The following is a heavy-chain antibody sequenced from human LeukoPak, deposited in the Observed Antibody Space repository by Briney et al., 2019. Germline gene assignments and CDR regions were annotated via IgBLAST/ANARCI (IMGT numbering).Heavy chain of an antibody. J-gene: IGHJ4*02. CDR1: GFTFSSYS. D-gene: IGHD3-10*01. Sequence: PGGSLRLSCAASGFTFSSYSMNWVRQAPGKGLEWVSSISSSGSFIYYADSVKGRFTISRDNAKNTLFLQMNSLRAEDTAVYYCARDSDYGSRAFYMGFDYWGQGTLVTVSS. CDR2: ISSSGSFI. CDR3: ARDSDYGSRAFYMGFDY. V-gene: IGHV3-21*01.